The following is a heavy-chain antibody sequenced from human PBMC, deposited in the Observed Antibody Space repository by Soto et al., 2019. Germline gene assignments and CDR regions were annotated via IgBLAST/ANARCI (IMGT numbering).Heavy chain of an antibody. CDR2: ISYDGTNK. D-gene: IGHD7-27*01. J-gene: IGHJ4*02. Sequence: VVLLESGGGLVQPGGSLRLSCEVSGVAFSFYSMSWVRQAPGKGLEWVALISYDGTNKFYADSVKGRFTISRDNSKSTLYLQVDSLRPEDAAVYYCARDPKTSGGQHWAFNYFDSWGQGTLVTVSS. V-gene: IGHV3-30*03. CDR1: GVAFSFYS. CDR3: ARDPKTSGGQHWAFNYFDS.